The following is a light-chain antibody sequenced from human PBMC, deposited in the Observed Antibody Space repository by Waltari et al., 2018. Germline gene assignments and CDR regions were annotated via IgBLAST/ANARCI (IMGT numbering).Light chain of an antibody. CDR3: QKYHSDPFT. CDR1: QGSRNY. V-gene: IGKV1-27*01. Sequence: DIQMTQSPSSLSASVGDRVTITCRASQGSRNYLAWYQQKPGKVPKLLIYAASTLQSGVPSRFSGSGSGTDFTLTISSLQPEDVATYYCQKYHSDPFTFGPGTKVDIK. J-gene: IGKJ3*01. CDR2: AAS.